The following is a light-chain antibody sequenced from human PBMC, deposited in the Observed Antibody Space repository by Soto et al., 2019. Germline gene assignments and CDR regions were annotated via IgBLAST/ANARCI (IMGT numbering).Light chain of an antibody. Sequence: DIVMTQSPATLSVAPGERVTFSCRASQGVSRKLAWYQHKPGQAPRLLISGASTGATGIPARFSGSGSGTEFTLTISSLQAEDVAVYYCQQYYDTRFTFGPGTKVDIK. CDR1: QGVSRK. CDR3: QQYYDTRFT. V-gene: IGKV3-15*01. J-gene: IGKJ3*01. CDR2: GAS.